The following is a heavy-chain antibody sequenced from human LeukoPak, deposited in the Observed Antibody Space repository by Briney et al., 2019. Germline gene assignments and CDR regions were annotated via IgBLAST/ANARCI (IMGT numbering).Heavy chain of an antibody. CDR1: GGSISSSSYY. J-gene: IGHJ4*02. CDR3: AREVPDSSAFDY. D-gene: IGHD3-22*01. Sequence: SETLSLTCTVSGGSISSSSYYWGWICQPPGKGLEWIGSIYYSGSTYYNPSLKSRVTISVDTSKNQFSLKLSSVTAADTAVYYCAREVPDSSAFDYWGQGTLVTVSS. V-gene: IGHV4-39*07. CDR2: IYYSGST.